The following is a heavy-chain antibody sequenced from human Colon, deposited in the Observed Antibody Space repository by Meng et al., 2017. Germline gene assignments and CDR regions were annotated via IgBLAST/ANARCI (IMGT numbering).Heavy chain of an antibody. CDR3: ARERLSSGWYGGRWFDP. V-gene: IGHV4-34*01. Sequence: VQLRQGGEGLLKPSETLSPTCAAYGGSFSGYYWSWIRQPPGKGLEWIGEINHSGSTNYNPSLKSRVTISVDTSKNQFSLKLSSVTAADTAVYYCARERLSSGWYGGRWFDPWGQGTLVTVSS. J-gene: IGHJ5*01. D-gene: IGHD6-19*01. CDR1: GGSFSGYY. CDR2: INHSGST.